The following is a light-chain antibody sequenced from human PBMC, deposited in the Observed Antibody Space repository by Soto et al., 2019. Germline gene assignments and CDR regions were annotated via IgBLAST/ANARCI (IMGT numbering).Light chain of an antibody. Sequence: QSALTQPASVSGSTGQSITISCTGTTSNIGSYILVSWYQQHTGKAPKLLIYEASTRPSGVSNRFSGSKSGNTASLTISGLQAEDEADYYCCSYAGSSTYVFGGGNKVTVL. CDR1: TSNIGSYIL. V-gene: IGLV2-23*01. CDR3: CSYAGSSTYV. CDR2: EAS. J-gene: IGLJ2*01.